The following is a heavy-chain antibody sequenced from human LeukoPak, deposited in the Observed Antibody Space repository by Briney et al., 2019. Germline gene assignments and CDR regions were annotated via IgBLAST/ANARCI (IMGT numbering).Heavy chain of an antibody. CDR1: GYTFTSYD. D-gene: IGHD6-13*01. CDR3: ARVQGARSSSWYWFDP. Sequence: ASVKVSCKASGYTFTSYDINWVRQAPGQGLEWMGWISGYNGNTNYAQKLQGRVTMTTDTSTTTAYMELRSLVSDDTAVYYCARVQGARSSSWYWFDPWGQGTLVTVSS. J-gene: IGHJ5*02. CDR2: ISGYNGNT. V-gene: IGHV1-18*01.